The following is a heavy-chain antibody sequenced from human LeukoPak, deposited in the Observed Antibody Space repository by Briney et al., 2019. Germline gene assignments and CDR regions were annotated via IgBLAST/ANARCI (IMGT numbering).Heavy chain of an antibody. Sequence: ASVRVSCKASGYTFTTYDINWVRQATGQGLEWMGWMNPNSGNTGYAQKFQGRVTMTRNTSISTAFMELSGLRSEDTAVYFCARRNTAMVAGLDYWGQGSLVTVSS. V-gene: IGHV1-8*01. CDR2: MNPNSGNT. CDR1: GYTFTTYD. J-gene: IGHJ4*02. D-gene: IGHD5-18*01. CDR3: ARRNTAMVAGLDY.